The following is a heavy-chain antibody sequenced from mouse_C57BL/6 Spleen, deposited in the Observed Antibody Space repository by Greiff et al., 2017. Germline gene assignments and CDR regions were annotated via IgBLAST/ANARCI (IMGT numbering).Heavy chain of an antibody. CDR1: GFTFSDYY. CDR3: ARELLLRGFDV. V-gene: IGHV5-16*01. D-gene: IGHD1-1*01. J-gene: IGHJ1*03. Sequence: DVKLVESEGGLVQPGSSMKLSCTASGFTFSDYYMAWVRQVPEKGLEWVANINYDGSSTYYLDSLKSRFIISRDNAKNILYLQMSSLKSEDTATYYCARELLLRGFDVWGTGTTVTVSS. CDR2: INYDGSST.